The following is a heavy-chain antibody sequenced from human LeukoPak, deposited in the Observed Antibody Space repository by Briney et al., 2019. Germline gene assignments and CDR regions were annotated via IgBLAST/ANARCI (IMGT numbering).Heavy chain of an antibody. J-gene: IGHJ3*02. Sequence: GGSLRLSCAASGFTFSSYSMNWVRQAPGKGLEWVSSISSSSSYIYYADSVKGRFTISRNNAKNSLYLQMNSLRAEDTAVYYCARDSIRRVVTPLGAFDMWGQGTMVTVSS. CDR3: ARDSIRRVVTPLGAFDM. CDR1: GFTFSSYS. CDR2: ISSSSSYI. V-gene: IGHV3-21*01. D-gene: IGHD4-23*01.